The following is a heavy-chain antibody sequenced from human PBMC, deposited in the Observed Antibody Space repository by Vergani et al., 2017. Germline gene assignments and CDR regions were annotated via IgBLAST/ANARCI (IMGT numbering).Heavy chain of an antibody. Sequence: VQLVESGGVVVQPGGSLRLSCAASGFTFDDYTMHWVRQAPGKGLEWVAVISYDGSNKYYADSVKGRFTISRDNSKNTLYLQMNSLRAEDTAVYYCAKDKVAGRDYYYYGMDVWGQGTTVTVSS. D-gene: IGHD6-19*01. V-gene: IGHV3-30*18. CDR2: ISYDGSNK. CDR3: AKDKVAGRDYYYYGMDV. J-gene: IGHJ6*02. CDR1: GFTFDDYT.